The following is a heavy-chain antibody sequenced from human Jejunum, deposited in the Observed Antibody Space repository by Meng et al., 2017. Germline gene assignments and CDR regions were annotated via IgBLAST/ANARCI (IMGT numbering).Heavy chain of an antibody. CDR2: IYSGGST. J-gene: IGHJ4*02. V-gene: IGHV3-53*01. D-gene: IGHD3-22*01. CDR1: GFTVSSNY. Sequence: VQLGESGGGLIQPGGSLRLSCAASGFTVSSNYMSWVRQAPGKGLEWFSVIYSGGSTYYADSVKGRFTISRDNSRNTLYLQMNSLRADDTAAYYCVREQYESRGHWGQGTLVTVSS. CDR3: VREQYESRGH.